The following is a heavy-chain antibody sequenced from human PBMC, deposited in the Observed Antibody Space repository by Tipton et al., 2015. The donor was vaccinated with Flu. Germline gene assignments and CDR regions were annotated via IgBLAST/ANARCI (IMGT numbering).Heavy chain of an antibody. V-gene: IGHV4-59*08. CDR2: IYYSGST. D-gene: IGHD5-12*01. Sequence: TLSLTCTVSGDSISSYYWSWIRQPPGKGLEWIGYIYYSGSTNYNPSLKSRVTISVDTSKNQFSLKLSSVTAADTAVYYCARHRYYSGYDSWGQGTLVTVSS. CDR3: ARHRYYSGYDS. CDR1: GDSISSYY. J-gene: IGHJ5*02.